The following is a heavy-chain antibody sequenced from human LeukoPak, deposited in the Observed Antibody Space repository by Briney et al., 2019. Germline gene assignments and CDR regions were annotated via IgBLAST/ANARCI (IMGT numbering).Heavy chain of an antibody. CDR3: TTGVQLWLLRDY. CDR1: GFTFSNAW. D-gene: IGHD5-18*01. Sequence: GGSLRLPCVASGFTFSNAWMSWVCQAPGKGLEWVGRIKSKTDGGTTDYAAPVKGRFTISRDDSKNTLYLQMNSLKTEDTAVYYCTTGVQLWLLRDYWGQGTLVTVSS. V-gene: IGHV3-15*01. CDR2: IKSKTDGGTT. J-gene: IGHJ4*02.